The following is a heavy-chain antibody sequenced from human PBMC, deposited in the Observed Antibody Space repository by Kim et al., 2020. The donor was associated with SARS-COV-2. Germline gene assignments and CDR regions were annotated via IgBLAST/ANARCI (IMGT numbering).Heavy chain of an antibody. J-gene: IGHJ6*03. CDR2: MNPKCGYT. Sequence: ASVRVSCKASGYTFTRRDITWVRQATGQGLEWMGWMNPKCGYTGFAQKFQGRVTMTRDTSISTAYMELSSLRSEDTAGYYCARGLWTGITLSRYYMDVWG. CDR3: ARGLWTGITLSRYYMDV. V-gene: IGHV1-8*01. D-gene: IGHD1-7*01. CDR1: GYTFTRRD.